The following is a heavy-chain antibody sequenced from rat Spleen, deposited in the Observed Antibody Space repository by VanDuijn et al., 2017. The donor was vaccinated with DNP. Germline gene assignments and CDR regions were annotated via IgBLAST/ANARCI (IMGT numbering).Heavy chain of an antibody. CDR2: IMYNGDRT. Sequence: EVQLVESGGGLVQPGRSLKLSCAASGFTFSDYNLAWVRQSPKKGLEWVATIMYNGDRTYYRDSVKGRFTISRDDAQSTLYLQRDSLRSEDAATYYCTTRGVGPRYYWHFDFWGPGTVVTVSA. CDR3: TTRGVGPRYYWHFDF. V-gene: IGHV5S10*01. D-gene: IGHD1-1*01. J-gene: IGHJ1*01. CDR1: GFTFSDYN.